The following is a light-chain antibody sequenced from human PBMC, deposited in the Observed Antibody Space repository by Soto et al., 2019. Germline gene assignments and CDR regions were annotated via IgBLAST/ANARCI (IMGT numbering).Light chain of an antibody. CDR3: QQRSKMPLT. CDR1: QSVRNY. CDR2: DAS. Sequence: EILLTQSPATLSLSPGETATLSCRASQSVRNYLAWYQQKPGQAPRLLIYDASNRATGIPARLSGTGSETDLTLTISSLETEDFEIYYCQQRSKMPLTFGHGTKVDIK. V-gene: IGKV3-11*01. J-gene: IGKJ1*01.